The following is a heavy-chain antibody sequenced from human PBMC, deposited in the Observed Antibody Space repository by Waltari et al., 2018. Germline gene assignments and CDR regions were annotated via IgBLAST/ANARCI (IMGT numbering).Heavy chain of an antibody. CDR3: SGGEVTGTDF. Sequence: EAQVVESGGGLVQPGGSLKLSCATSGFSFSGSSIHWVRQTSGKWLEWVGRIRREPYNYAKAYSESVKGRFTISRDDSKNTAFLQMNSLMTEDTAVYYCSGGEVTGTDFWGQGTLVTVSS. V-gene: IGHV3-73*01. CDR2: IRREPYNYAK. D-gene: IGHD6-19*01. CDR1: GFSFSGSS. J-gene: IGHJ4*02.